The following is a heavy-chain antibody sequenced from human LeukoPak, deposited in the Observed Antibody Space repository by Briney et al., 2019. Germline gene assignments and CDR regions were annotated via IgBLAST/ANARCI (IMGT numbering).Heavy chain of an antibody. V-gene: IGHV4-39*07. CDR3: ARQSGSGIWYFDY. D-gene: IGHD3-10*01. J-gene: IGHJ4*02. Sequence: SETLSLTCTVSGGSISSSSYYWGWIRQPPGKGLEWIGNIYYSGTTYYNPSLKSRVTISVDTSKNQLSLKLSSVTAADTAVYYCARQSGSGIWYFDYWGQGTLVTVSS. CDR2: IYYSGTT. CDR1: GGSISSSSYY.